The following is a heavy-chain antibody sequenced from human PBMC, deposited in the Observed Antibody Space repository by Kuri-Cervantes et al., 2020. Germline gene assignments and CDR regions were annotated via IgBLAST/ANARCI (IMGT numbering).Heavy chain of an antibody. D-gene: IGHD3-16*01. CDR3: AKDGAITFGGATSFDY. Sequence: GGSLRLSCAASGFTFSSYGMHWVRQAPGKGLEWVAVIWYDGSNKYYADSVKGRFTISRDNSKNTLYLQMNSLRAEDTAVYYCAKDGAITFGGATSFDYWGQGTLVTVSS. J-gene: IGHJ4*02. CDR2: IWYDGSNK. V-gene: IGHV3-33*03. CDR1: GFTFSSYG.